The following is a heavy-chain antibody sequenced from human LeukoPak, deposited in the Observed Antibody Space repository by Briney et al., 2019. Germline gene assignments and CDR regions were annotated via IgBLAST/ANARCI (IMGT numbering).Heavy chain of an antibody. CDR1: GFTVSSNY. D-gene: IGHD5-18*01. V-gene: IGHV3-53*01. Sequence: GGSLRLSCAASGFTVSSNYMSWVRQAPGKGLEWVSVIYSGGSTYYADSVKGRFTISRDNSRNTLYLQMNSLRAEDTAVYYCARTLDTAMASDYWGQGTLVTVSS. J-gene: IGHJ4*02. CDR2: IYSGGST. CDR3: ARTLDTAMASDY.